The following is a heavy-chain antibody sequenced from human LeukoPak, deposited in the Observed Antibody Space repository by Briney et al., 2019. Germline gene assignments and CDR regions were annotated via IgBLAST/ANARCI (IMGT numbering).Heavy chain of an antibody. CDR2: INPSGGST. D-gene: IGHD2-15*01. J-gene: IGHJ5*02. Sequence: GASVKVSCKASGYTFTSYYMHWVRQAPGQGLEWMGIINPSGGSTTYAQKFQGRVTITADKSTSTAYTELSSLRSEDTAVYYCARAGIPGYCSSATCSNWFDPWGQGTLVTVSS. V-gene: IGHV1-46*01. CDR3: ARAGIPGYCSSATCSNWFDP. CDR1: GYTFTSYY.